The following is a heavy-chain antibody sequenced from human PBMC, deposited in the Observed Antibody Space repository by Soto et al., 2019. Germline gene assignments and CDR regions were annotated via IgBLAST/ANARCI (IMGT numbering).Heavy chain of an antibody. CDR3: AKDPRVHYYGSGSSSY. Sequence: EVQLLESGGGLVQPGGSLRLSCAASGFVFSSYAMSWVRQAPGKGLEWVSTISGSGGNTYYAESVKGRFTISRDNSKNTLYLQMHSLRAEDTALYFCAKDPRVHYYGSGSSSYWGQGTLVTVSS. D-gene: IGHD3-10*01. V-gene: IGHV3-23*01. CDR1: GFVFSSYA. J-gene: IGHJ4*02. CDR2: ISGSGGNT.